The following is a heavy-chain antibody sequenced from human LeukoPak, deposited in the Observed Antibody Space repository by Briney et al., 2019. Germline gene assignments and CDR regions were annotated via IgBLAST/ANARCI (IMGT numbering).Heavy chain of an antibody. Sequence: ASVKVSCKASGYAFNTFGISWVRQAPRQGLEWVGWISAYNGDTHYPQKLQGRVTMTTDTSTNTAYMELTSLISDDTAVYYCARTTFLGSTYFQHWGQGTLVTVSS. J-gene: IGHJ1*01. CDR1: GYAFNTFG. V-gene: IGHV1-18*01. CDR3: ARTTFLGSTYFQH. CDR2: ISAYNGDT. D-gene: IGHD1-26*01.